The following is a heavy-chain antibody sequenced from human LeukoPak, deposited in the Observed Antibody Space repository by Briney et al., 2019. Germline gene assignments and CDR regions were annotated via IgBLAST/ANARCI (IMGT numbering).Heavy chain of an antibody. V-gene: IGHV4-39*07. CDR2: GDYSGGT. CDR3: ARERGEEYSSGWYKTNFFDT. D-gene: IGHD6-19*01. CDR1: GGSISSGGYY. J-gene: IGHJ4*02. Sequence: SETLSLTCTVSGGSISSGGYYWAWIRQPPGKGLEWIASGDYSGGTYYNPSLESRVAISSDMSKNQISLKLSSVTAADTALYYCARERGEEYSSGWYKTNFFDTWGQGTRVTVSS.